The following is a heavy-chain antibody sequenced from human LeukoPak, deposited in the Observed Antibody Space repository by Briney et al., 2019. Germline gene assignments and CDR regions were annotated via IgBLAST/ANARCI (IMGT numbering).Heavy chain of an antibody. Sequence: GGSLRLSCAASGFTFSSYWMYWARQAPGKGLEWVASINHNGNVNYYVDSVKGRFTISRDNAKNSLYLQMSNLRAEDTAVYFCARGGGLDVWGQGATVTVSS. D-gene: IGHD3-16*01. CDR1: GFTFSSYW. CDR2: INHNGNVN. CDR3: ARGGGLDV. V-gene: IGHV3-7*03. J-gene: IGHJ6*02.